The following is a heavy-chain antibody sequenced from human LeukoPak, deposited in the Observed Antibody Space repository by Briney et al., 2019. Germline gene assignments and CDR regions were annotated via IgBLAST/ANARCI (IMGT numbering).Heavy chain of an antibody. V-gene: IGHV4-34*01. CDR2: IYYSGST. D-gene: IGHD3-22*01. CDR1: GGSFSGYY. CDR3: ARRGYASSGYRDAFDI. Sequence: SETLSLTCTVYGGSFSGYYWSWIRQPPGRGLEWIGSIYYSGSTYYNPSLKSRVTISVDTSKNQFSLKLSSVTAADTAVYYCARRGYASSGYRDAFDIWGQGTMVAVSS. J-gene: IGHJ3*02.